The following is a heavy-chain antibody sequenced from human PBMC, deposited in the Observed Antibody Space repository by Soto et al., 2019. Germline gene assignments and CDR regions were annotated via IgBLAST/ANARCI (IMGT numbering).Heavy chain of an antibody. J-gene: IGHJ6*02. CDR1: GFTFSSYG. CDR2: IWYDGSKK. Sequence: RGSLRLSCAASGFTFSSYGMHWVRQAPGKGLEWVAVIWYDGSKKYYEDSVKGRFNISRDNSKNPLDLQMNSLRAEDTAVYYCAREKAARTSYFGMDVWGQGTTVTVSS. CDR3: AREKAARTSYFGMDV. D-gene: IGHD6-6*01. V-gene: IGHV3-33*01.